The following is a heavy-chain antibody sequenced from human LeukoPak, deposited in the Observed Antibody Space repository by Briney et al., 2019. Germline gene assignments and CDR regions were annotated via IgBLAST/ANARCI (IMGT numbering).Heavy chain of an antibody. D-gene: IGHD2-15*01. V-gene: IGHV4-34*01. CDR3: ARGAGYCSGGSCPRFDP. J-gene: IGHJ5*02. Sequence: SETLSLTCAVYGGSFSGYYWSWIRQPPGKGLEWIGEINHSGSTNYNPSLKSRVTISVDTSKNQFSLKLSSVTAADTAVYYCARGAGYCSGGSCPRFDPWGQGTLVTVSS. CDR1: GGSFSGYY. CDR2: INHSGST.